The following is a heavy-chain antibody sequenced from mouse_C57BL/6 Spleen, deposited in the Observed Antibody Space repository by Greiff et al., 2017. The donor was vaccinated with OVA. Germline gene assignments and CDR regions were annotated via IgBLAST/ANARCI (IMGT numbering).Heavy chain of an antibody. D-gene: IGHD2-3*01. J-gene: IGHJ4*01. CDR1: GFTFSDYY. V-gene: IGHV5-16*01. Sequence: LKESEGGLVQPGSSMKLSCTASGFTFSDYYMAWVRQVPEKGLEWVANINYDGSSTYYLDSLKSRFIISRDNAKNIIYLQMSSLKSEDTATYYCAREGYSYAMDYWGQGTSVTVSS. CDR2: INYDGSST. CDR3: AREGYSYAMDY.